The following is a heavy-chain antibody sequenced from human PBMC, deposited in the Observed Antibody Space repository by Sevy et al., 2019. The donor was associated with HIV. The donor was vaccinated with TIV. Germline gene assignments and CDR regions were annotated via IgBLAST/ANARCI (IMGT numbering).Heavy chain of an antibody. D-gene: IGHD2-2*01. CDR2: VSRSGSST. CDR3: AKLDVVVPVADYGLDV. Sequence: GGSLRLSCAASGLTFSNYAMSWVRQAPGKGLEWVSAVSRSGSSTDYAASVKGRFTISRDNSMNTLYLQMNSLRAEDTAVYYCAKLDVVVPVADYGLDVWGQWTTVTVSS. CDR1: GLTFSNYA. V-gene: IGHV3-23*01. J-gene: IGHJ6*02.